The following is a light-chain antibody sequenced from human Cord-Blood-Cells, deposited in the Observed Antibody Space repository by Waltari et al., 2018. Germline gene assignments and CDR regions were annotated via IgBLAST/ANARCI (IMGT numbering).Light chain of an antibody. CDR1: QSIRSY. Sequence: DIQMSQSASSLSASVGDRVTITCRASQSIRSYLNWYQQKTGKAPKLLIYAASSLQSGVPSSFSGSGSGTHFTLTTSSLQPEHFATYAGQQSYSTPYSFCQGTKLEIK. CDR3: QQSYSTPYS. CDR2: AAS. V-gene: IGKV1-39*01. J-gene: IGKJ2*03.